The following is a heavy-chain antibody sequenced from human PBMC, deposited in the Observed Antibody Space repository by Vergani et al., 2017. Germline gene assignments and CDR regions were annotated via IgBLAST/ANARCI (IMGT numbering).Heavy chain of an antibody. CDR3: AKETVVAATMMDY. CDR2: ISSSGSTI. J-gene: IGHJ4*02. D-gene: IGHD2-15*01. Sequence: EVQLLESGGGLVQPGGSLRLSCAASGFTFSSYAMSWVRQAPGKGLEWVSYISSSGSTIYYADSVKGRFTISRDNAKNSLYLQMNSLRAEDTAVYYCAKETVVAATMMDYWGQGTLVTVSS. V-gene: IGHV3-48*04. CDR1: GFTFSSYA.